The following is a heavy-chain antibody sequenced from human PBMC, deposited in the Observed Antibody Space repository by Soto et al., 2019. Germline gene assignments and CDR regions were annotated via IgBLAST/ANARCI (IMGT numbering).Heavy chain of an antibody. V-gene: IGHV3-49*03. CDR1: GFTFGDYA. J-gene: IGHJ4*02. Sequence: HPGGSLRLSCTASGFTFGDYAMSWFRQAPGKGLEWVGFIRSKAYGGTTEYAASVKGRFTISRDDSKSIAYLQMNSLKTEDTAVYYCTSSIVATTPATQTDYCGQGTLVTGS. D-gene: IGHD5-12*01. CDR3: TSSIVATTPATQTDY. CDR2: IRSKAYGGTT.